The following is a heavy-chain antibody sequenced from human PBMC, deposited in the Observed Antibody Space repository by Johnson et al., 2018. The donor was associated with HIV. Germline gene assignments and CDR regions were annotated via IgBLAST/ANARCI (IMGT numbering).Heavy chain of an antibody. V-gene: IGHV3-15*01. D-gene: IGHD2-21*01. CDR2: IKSKTDGGTT. CDR1: GFTFSNAW. CDR3: TTVDCGGDCYSGHAFDI. Sequence: MMLVESGGGLVKPGGSLRLSCAASGFTFSNAWMSWVRQAPGKGLEWVGRIKSKTDGGTTDYAASLKGSFTITRDDSKNTLYLQMNSLKTEDTAVYYCTTVDCGGDCYSGHAFDIWGQGTMVTVSS. J-gene: IGHJ3*02.